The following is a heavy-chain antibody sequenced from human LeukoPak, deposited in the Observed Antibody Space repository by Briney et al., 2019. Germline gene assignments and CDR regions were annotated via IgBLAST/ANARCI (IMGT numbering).Heavy chain of an antibody. CDR1: GYTFTSYY. Sequence: ASVKVSCKASGYTFTSYYMHWVRQAPGQGLEWMGMINPSGGSTSYAQKFQGRVTMTRDMSTSTVYMELSSLRSEDTAVYYCATSGYDFWSGYTPSGAFDYWGQGTLVTVSS. D-gene: IGHD3-3*01. J-gene: IGHJ4*02. CDR2: INPSGGST. V-gene: IGHV1-46*01. CDR3: ATSGYDFWSGYTPSGAFDY.